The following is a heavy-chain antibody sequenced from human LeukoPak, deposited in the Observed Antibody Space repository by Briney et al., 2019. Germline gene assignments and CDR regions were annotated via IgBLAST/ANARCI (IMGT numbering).Heavy chain of an antibody. D-gene: IGHD2-21*01. CDR2: IIPIFGTA. V-gene: IGHV1-69*13. J-gene: IGHJ6*02. CDR1: GGTFSSYA. CDR3: ARDIVVVSGPDYYYYYGMDV. Sequence: GASVTVSCKASGGTFSSYAISWVRQAPGQGLEWMGGIIPIFGTANYAQKFQGRVTITADESTSTAYMELSSLRSEDTAVYYCARDIVVVSGPDYYYYYGMDVWGQGTTVTVSS.